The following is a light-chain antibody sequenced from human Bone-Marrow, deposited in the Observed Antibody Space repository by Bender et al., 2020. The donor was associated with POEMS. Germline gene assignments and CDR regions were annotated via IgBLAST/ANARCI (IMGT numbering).Light chain of an antibody. V-gene: IGLV1-44*01. CDR3: CSYASSGTYV. CDR1: DSNFGGNN. J-gene: IGLJ1*01. CDR2: SNY. Sequence: QSVLTQPPSASGTPGQSVIISCSGTDSNFGGNNVNWYQHLPGTAPRLVVYSNYQRPSGVPARFSGSKSGNTASLTISGLQAEDEADYYCCSYASSGTYVFGTGTKVTVL.